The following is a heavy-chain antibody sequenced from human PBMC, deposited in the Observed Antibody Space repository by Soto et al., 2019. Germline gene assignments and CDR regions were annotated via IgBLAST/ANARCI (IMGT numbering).Heavy chain of an antibody. CDR1: GGSISSYY. V-gene: IGHV4-59*01. J-gene: IGHJ6*03. Sequence: SDTLSLTCTVSGGSISSYYWSWIRQPPGKGLEWIGYIYYSGSTNYNPSLKSRVTISVDTSKNQFSLKLSSVTAADTAVCYCARGVSGLLRYFDWLLDRYYYYMDVWGKGTTVTVSS. CDR3: ARGVSGLLRYFDWLLDRYYYYMDV. CDR2: IYYSGST. D-gene: IGHD3-9*01.